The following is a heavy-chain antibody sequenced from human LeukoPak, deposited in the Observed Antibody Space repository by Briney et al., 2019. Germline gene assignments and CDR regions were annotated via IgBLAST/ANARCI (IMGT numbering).Heavy chain of an antibody. CDR1: GGSISSGGYS. CDR2: IYHSGST. D-gene: IGHD6-6*01. CDR3: AGPFEASSSADDAFDI. Sequence: KPSQTLSLTCAVSGGSISSGGYSWSWIRQPPGKGLEWIGYIYHSGSTYYNPSLKSRVTISVDTSKNQFSLKLSSVTAADTAVYYCAGPFEASSSADDAFDIWGQGTMVTVSS. V-gene: IGHV4-30-2*01. J-gene: IGHJ3*02.